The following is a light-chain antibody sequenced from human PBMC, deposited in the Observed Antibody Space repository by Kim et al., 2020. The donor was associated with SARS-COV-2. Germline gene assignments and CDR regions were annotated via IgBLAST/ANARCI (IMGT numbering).Light chain of an antibody. CDR2: YDD. V-gene: IGLV3-21*04. J-gene: IGLJ2*01. CDR3: QVWDSGSEHVV. CDR1: NIETYS. Sequence: PGKTARVTCGGTNIETYSVHWYQQKPGQAPVLVIYYDDDRPSGIPERFSGSNSGNTATLTISRVEAGDEADYYCQVWDSGSEHVVFGGGTQLTVL.